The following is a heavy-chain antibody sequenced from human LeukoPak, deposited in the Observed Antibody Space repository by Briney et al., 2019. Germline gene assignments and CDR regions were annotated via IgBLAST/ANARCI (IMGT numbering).Heavy chain of an antibody. J-gene: IGHJ4*02. CDR3: ARDSTVRGVITEDGDY. V-gene: IGHV3-21*01. D-gene: IGHD3-10*01. CDR1: GFTFSSYS. Sequence: GGSLRLSCAASGFTFSSYSMNWVRQAPGKGLEWVSSISSSSSYIYYADSVKGRFTISRDNAKNSLYLQMNSLRAEDTAVYYCARDSTVRGVITEDGDYWGQGTLVTVSS. CDR2: ISSSSSYI.